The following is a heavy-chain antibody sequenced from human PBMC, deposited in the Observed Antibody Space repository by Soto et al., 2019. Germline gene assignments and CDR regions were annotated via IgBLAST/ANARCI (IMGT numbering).Heavy chain of an antibody. J-gene: IGHJ6*02. CDR1: GFTFSTSA. Sequence: GGSLRLSCAASGFTFSTSAMSWVRQAPGKGLEWVSTIDGGGGGSTYYADSVKGRFTISRDNSKNTLYLQMNSLRGEDTAVYYCARGILTGGQYFYYGIDVWGQGTTVTVSS. CDR2: IDGGGGGST. D-gene: IGHD3-9*01. V-gene: IGHV3-23*01. CDR3: ARGILTGGQYFYYGIDV.